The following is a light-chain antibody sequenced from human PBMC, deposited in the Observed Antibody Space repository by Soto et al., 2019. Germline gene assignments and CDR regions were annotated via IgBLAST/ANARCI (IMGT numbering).Light chain of an antibody. CDR3: LSYDSNLRSYV. CDR2: ATN. J-gene: IGLJ1*01. CDR1: SSNLGAGFD. V-gene: IGLV1-40*01. Sequence: QSVLTQPPSVSGAPGQRVTISCTGSSSNLGAGFDVHWYQQFPGTAPKLLIYATNSRPSGVPERFSGSKSGTSASLAVTGLLAEDEAEYFCLSYDSNLRSYVYGTGTKVTV.